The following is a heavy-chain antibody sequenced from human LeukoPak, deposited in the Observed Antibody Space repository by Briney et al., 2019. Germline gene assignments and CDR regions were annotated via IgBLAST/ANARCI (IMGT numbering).Heavy chain of an antibody. J-gene: IGHJ3*02. CDR2: IDYSGST. D-gene: IGHD5-24*01. CDR3: ARLRDGYNYDAFDI. Sequence: SETLSLICTVSGGSISSYYWSWMRQPPGQGLQGIGYIDYSGSTNYNPFLKSRVTISVDTSKNQFSLQLSSVTAADTAVYYCARLRDGYNYDAFDIWRQGTMVTVSS. CDR1: GGSISSYY. V-gene: IGHV4-59*08.